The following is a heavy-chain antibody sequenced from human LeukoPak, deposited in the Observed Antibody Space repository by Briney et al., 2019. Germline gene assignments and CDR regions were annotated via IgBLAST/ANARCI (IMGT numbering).Heavy chain of an antibody. D-gene: IGHD3-22*01. V-gene: IGHV3-23*01. J-gene: IGHJ4*02. Sequence: GGSLRLSCAASGFTFSSYAMSWVRQAPGKGLEWVSAISGSGGSTYYADSVKGRFTISRDNSKNTLYLQMNSLRAEDTAVYYCAKDRPYYYDSSGYYPLFDYWGQGTLVTVSS. CDR1: GFTFSSYA. CDR2: ISGSGGST. CDR3: AKDRPYYYDSSGYYPLFDY.